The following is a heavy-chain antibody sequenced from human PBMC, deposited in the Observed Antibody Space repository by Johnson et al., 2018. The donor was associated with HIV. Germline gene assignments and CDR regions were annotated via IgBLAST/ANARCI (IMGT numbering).Heavy chain of an antibody. CDR1: GFTFRNYG. CDR3: AKDITDQAI. V-gene: IGHV3-30*18. J-gene: IGHJ3*02. Sequence: QVQLVESGGGVVQPGRSLRLSCAASGFTFRNYGIHWVRQAPGKGLEWVAVISYDGSNKYYADSVKGRFTISRDNSKNTLYLQMNSLRAEDTAVYYCAKDITDQAIWGQGTMVTVSS. CDR2: ISYDGSNK.